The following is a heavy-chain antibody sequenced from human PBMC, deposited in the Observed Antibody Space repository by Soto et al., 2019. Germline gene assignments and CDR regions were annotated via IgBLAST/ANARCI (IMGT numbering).Heavy chain of an antibody. V-gene: IGHV4-4*02. J-gene: IGHJ6*02. Sequence: SETLSLTGAVSGGSISSSNWWSWVRQPPGKGLEWIGEIYHSGSTNYNPSLKSRVTISVDKSKNQFSLKLSSVTAADTAVYYCAGIAVAGDYYYYYGMDVWGQGTTVTVSS. CDR1: GGSISSSNW. CDR2: IYHSGST. CDR3: AGIAVAGDYYYYYGMDV. D-gene: IGHD6-19*01.